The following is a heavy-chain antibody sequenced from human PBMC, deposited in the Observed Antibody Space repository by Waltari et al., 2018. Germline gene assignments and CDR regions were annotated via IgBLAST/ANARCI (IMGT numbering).Heavy chain of an antibody. V-gene: IGHV1-2*06. D-gene: IGHD2-21*02. Sequence: QVQLVQSGAEVKKPGASVKVSCTASGYTFTGSYMHWVRQAPVQGLEWMGRINPNSGGTNYAQKFQGRVTMTRDTSISSAYMELGRLRSDDTAVYYCARDLDVTLNDYWGQGTLVTVSS. CDR1: GYTFTGSY. CDR2: INPNSGGT. J-gene: IGHJ4*02. CDR3: ARDLDVTLNDY.